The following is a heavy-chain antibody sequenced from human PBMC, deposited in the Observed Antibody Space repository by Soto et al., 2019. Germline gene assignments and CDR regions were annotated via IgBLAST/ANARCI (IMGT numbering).Heavy chain of an antibody. CDR3: ARHGCITTSCYGSAAFDI. V-gene: IGHV3-30-3*01. J-gene: IGHJ3*02. CDR2: ISYDGSNK. D-gene: IGHD2-2*01. CDR1: GFTFSSYA. Sequence: QVQLVESGGGVVQPGRSLRLSCEASGFTFSSYAMHWVRQAPGKGLEWVAVISYDGSNKYYVDSVKGRFTISRDNSKNTLYLQMNRLRAKDTAVYYCARHGCITTSCYGSAAFDIWGQGTMVTVSS.